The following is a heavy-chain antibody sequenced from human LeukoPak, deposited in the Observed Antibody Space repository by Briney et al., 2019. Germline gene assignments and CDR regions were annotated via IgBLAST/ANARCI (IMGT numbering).Heavy chain of an antibody. CDR3: ARVGSRNARAINY. V-gene: IGHV4-4*02. Sequence: PSETLSLTCTVSGGSISSSNWWSWVRQPPGKGLEWIGEIYHSGSTNYNPSLKSRVTISVDKSKNQFSLKLSPVTAADTAVYYCARVGSRNARAINYWGQGTLVTVSS. CDR2: IYHSGST. CDR1: GGSISSSNW. J-gene: IGHJ4*02. D-gene: IGHD3-10*01.